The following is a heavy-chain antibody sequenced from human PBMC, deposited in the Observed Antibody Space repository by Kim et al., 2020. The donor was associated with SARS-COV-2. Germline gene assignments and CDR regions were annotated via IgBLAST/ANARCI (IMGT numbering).Heavy chain of an antibody. CDR1: GGSFSGYY. Sequence: ETLSLTCAVYGGSFSGYYWSWIRQPPGKGLEWIGEINHSGSTNYNPSLKSRVTISVDTSKNQFSLKLSSVTAADTAVYYCARVRGSPQYCSGGSCYYPPPNYFDYWGQGTLVTVSS. CDR2: INHSGST. J-gene: IGHJ4*02. CDR3: ARVRGSPQYCSGGSCYYPPPNYFDY. V-gene: IGHV4-34*01. D-gene: IGHD2-15*01.